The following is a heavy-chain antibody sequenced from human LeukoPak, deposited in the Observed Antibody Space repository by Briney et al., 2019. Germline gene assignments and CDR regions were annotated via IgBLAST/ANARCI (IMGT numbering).Heavy chain of an antibody. V-gene: IGHV4-31*03. D-gene: IGHD4-11*01. CDR1: GGSISSGGYY. J-gene: IGHJ4*02. CDR3: ARVGYSNYLLDY. Sequence: PPETLSLTCTVSGGSISSGGYYWSWIRQHPGKGLEWIGYIYYSGSTYYNPSLKSRVTISVDTSKNQFSLKLSSVTAADTAVYYCARVGYSNYLLDYWGQGTLVTVSS. CDR2: IYYSGST.